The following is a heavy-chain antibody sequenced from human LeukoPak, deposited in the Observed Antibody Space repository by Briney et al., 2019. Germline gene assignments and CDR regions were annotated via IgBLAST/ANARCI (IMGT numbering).Heavy chain of an antibody. V-gene: IGHV1-69*05. D-gene: IGHD3-10*02. CDR3: ARVFKHWFDP. CDR2: IIPIFGTA. CDR1: GGTFSSYA. Sequence: SVKVSCKASGGTFSSYAISWVRQAPGQGLVWMGGIIPIFGTANYAQKFQGRVTITTDESTSTAYMELSSLRSEDTAVYYCARVFKHWFDPWGQGTLVTVSS. J-gene: IGHJ5*02.